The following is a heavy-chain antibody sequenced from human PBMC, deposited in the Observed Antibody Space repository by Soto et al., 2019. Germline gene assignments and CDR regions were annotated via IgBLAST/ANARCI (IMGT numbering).Heavy chain of an antibody. J-gene: IGHJ5*02. CDR2: INHSGSP. CDR3: ATANWSHHYFDP. CDR1: GGSFSSHS. Sequence: SETLSLTCAIYGGSFSSHSRSWVRQPPGKGLEWIGEINHSGSPNYNPSLKSRVTISVDTSKYQFSLKMTSVTAADTAVYYCATANWSHHYFDPWGQGTLVTVSS. D-gene: IGHD1-1*01. V-gene: IGHV4-34*01.